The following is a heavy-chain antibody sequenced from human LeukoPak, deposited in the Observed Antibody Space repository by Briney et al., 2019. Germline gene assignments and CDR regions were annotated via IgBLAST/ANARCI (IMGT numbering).Heavy chain of an antibody. Sequence: SETLSLTCTVSGYSISTGYYWGWIRQPPGKGLEWIGSIYYSGSTYYNPSLKSRVTISVDTSKNQFSLKLSSVTAADTAVYYCAREHCSGGSCYSIYYYYYMDVWGKGTTVTVSS. CDR2: IYYSGST. V-gene: IGHV4-38-2*02. CDR3: AREHCSGGSCYSIYYYYYMDV. D-gene: IGHD2-15*01. J-gene: IGHJ6*03. CDR1: GYSISTGYY.